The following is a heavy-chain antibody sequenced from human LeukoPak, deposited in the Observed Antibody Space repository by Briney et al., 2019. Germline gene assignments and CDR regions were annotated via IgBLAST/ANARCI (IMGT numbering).Heavy chain of an antibody. J-gene: IGHJ6*03. V-gene: IGHV1-8*01. CDR1: GYTFTSYD. CDR3: ARGVLWFGELLPYYYMDV. CDR2: MNPNSGNT. Sequence: GASVKVSCKASGYTFTSYDINWVRQAPGQGLEWMGWMNPNSGNTGYAQKFQGRVTMTRNTSISTAYMELSSLRSEDTAVYYCARGVLWFGELLPYYYMDVWGKGTTVTVSS. D-gene: IGHD3-10*01.